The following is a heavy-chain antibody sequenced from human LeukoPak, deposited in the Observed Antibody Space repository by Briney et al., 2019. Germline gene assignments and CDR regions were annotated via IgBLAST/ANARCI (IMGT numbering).Heavy chain of an antibody. Sequence: ASVKVSCKASGYTFTSYGISWVRQAPGQGLEWMGWISAYNSNTNYAQKLQGRVTMTTDTSTSTAYMELRSLRSDDTAVYYCARSSSSWSLSYYYYYGMDVWGQGTTVTVSS. D-gene: IGHD6-13*01. J-gene: IGHJ6*02. CDR2: ISAYNSNT. CDR1: GYTFTSYG. V-gene: IGHV1-18*01. CDR3: ARSSSSWSLSYYYYYGMDV.